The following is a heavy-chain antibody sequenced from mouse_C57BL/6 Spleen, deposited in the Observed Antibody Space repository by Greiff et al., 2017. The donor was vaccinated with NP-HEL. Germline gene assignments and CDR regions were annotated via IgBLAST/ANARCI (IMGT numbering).Heavy chain of an antibody. D-gene: IGHD2-5*01. J-gene: IGHJ1*03. CDR3: ARGPFYYSNYEGYFDV. V-gene: IGHV1-64*01. CDR2: IHPNSGST. Sequence: QVQLQQPGAELVKPGASVKLSCKASGYTFTSYWLHWVKQRPGQGLEWIGMIHPNSGSTNYNEKFKRKATLPVDYSSSTPYMQLSSLTSEDSSVYYCARGPFYYSNYEGYFDVWGTGTTVTVSS. CDR1: GYTFTSYW.